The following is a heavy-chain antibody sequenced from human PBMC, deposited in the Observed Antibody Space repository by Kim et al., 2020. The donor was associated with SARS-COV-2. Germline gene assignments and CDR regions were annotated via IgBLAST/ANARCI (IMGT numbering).Heavy chain of an antibody. CDR1: GYTFTTYP. CDR2: INAGNGNT. Sequence: ASVKVSCKTSGYTFTTYPMHWVRQAPGQRLEWMGWINAGNGNTKYSQKFQGRITITRDTSASTAYMELSNLRSEDTAVYYCARWGGTSTQYGMDVWGQGTTVTVSS. D-gene: IGHD2-2*01. CDR3: ARWGGTSTQYGMDV. V-gene: IGHV1-3*01. J-gene: IGHJ6*02.